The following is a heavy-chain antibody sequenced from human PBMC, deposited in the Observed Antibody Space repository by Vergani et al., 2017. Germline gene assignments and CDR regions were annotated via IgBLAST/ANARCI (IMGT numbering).Heavy chain of an antibody. J-gene: IGHJ4*02. V-gene: IGHV2-70*01. D-gene: IGHD3-22*01. Sequence: QVTLRESGPALVKPTQTLTLTCTFSGFSLSTSGMCVSWIRQPPGKALEWLALIDWDDDKYYSTSLKTRLTISKDTSKNQVVLTMTNMDPVDTATYYCARIRQYYYDSSGYYDHYFDYWGQGTLVTVSS. CDR1: GFSLSTSGMC. CDR2: IDWDDDK. CDR3: ARIRQYYYDSSGYYDHYFDY.